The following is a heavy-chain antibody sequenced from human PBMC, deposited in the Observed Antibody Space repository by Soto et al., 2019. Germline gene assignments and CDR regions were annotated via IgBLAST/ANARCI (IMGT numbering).Heavy chain of an antibody. V-gene: IGHV3-21*02. D-gene: IGHD6-6*01. CDR1: GFTFSSYA. CDR2: ISSSSSYI. J-gene: IGHJ6*02. Sequence: EVQLLESGGGLVRPGGSLRLSCAASGFTFSSYAMTWVRQAPGKGLEWVSSISSSSSYIYYADSVKGRFTISRDNAKNSLYLQMNSLRAEDTAVYYCARARQLGDYYYGMDVWGQGTTVTVSS. CDR3: ARARQLGDYYYGMDV.